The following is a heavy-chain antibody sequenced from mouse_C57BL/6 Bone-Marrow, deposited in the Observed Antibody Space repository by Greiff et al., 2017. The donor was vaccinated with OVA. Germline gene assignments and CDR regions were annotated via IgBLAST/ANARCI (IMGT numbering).Heavy chain of an antibody. CDR3: AREILFLWYL. D-gene: IGHD1-1*02. CDR1: GYTFTSYG. V-gene: IGHV1-81*01. Sequence: VQLQESGAELARPGASVKLSCKASGYTFTSYGISWVKQRTGQGLEWIGEIYPRSGNTYYNEKFKGKATLTADKSSSTAYMELRSLTSEDAAVYFCAREILFLWYLWGQGTSVTVSS. CDR2: IYPRSGNT. J-gene: IGHJ4*01.